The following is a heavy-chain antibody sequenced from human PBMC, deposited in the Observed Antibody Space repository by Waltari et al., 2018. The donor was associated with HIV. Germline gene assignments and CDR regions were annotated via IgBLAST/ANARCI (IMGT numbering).Heavy chain of an antibody. CDR3: ARDVGSYYDSSGYYLY. D-gene: IGHD3-22*01. CDR1: GFTFSSYG. J-gene: IGHJ4*02. Sequence: QVQLVESGGGVVQPGRSLRLSCAASGFTFSSYGMHWVRQAPGKGLGWVAGIWYDGSNKYYADSVKGRFTISRDNSKNTLYLQMNSLRAEDTAVYYCARDVGSYYDSSGYYLYWGQGTLVTVSS. V-gene: IGHV3-33*01. CDR2: IWYDGSNK.